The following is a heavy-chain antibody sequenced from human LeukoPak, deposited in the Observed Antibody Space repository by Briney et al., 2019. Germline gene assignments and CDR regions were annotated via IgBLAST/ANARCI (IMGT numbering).Heavy chain of an antibody. V-gene: IGHV3-23*01. CDR1: GFTFTSYA. CDR2: ISGSGGST. D-gene: IGHD3-22*01. J-gene: IGHJ4*02. CDR3: AKAPWETYYYDSSGYYPRPHFDY. Sequence: GGPLRLSCAASGFTFTSYAMSWVRQAPGKGLEWVSAISGSGGSTYYADSVKGRFTISRDNSKNTLYLQMNSLRAEDTAVYYCAKAPWETYYYDSSGYYPRPHFDYWGQGTLVTVSS.